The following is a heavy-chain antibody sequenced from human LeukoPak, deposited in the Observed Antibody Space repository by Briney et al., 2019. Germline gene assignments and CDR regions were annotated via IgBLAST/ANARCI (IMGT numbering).Heavy chain of an antibody. V-gene: IGHV3-30*18. D-gene: IGHD2-2*01. J-gene: IGHJ4*02. CDR3: AKGCSGSTTCYLIDY. Sequence: PGGSLRLSCAASGFTFSSHGMHWVRHAPGKGLEWVAVISNDGTNKNYVDSVKGRFTISRDNSKNTLYLQMNSLRTEDTAVYYCAKGCSGSTTCYLIDYWGQGTLVTVSS. CDR1: GFTFSSHG. CDR2: ISNDGTNK.